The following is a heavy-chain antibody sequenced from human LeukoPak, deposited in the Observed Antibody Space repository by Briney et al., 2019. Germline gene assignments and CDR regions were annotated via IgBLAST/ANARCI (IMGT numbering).Heavy chain of an antibody. Sequence: ASVKVSCKTSGYSFIDYYIHWVRQAPGQGLEWMGWINSNSADTNYAQNFQGRVTMTRDTSISTAYMELSRLRSDDTAIYYCARDVGEYCSSVSCYASDYWGQGTLVTVSS. CDR2: INSNSADT. CDR3: ARDVGEYCSSVSCYASDY. J-gene: IGHJ4*02. V-gene: IGHV1-2*02. D-gene: IGHD2-2*01. CDR1: GYSFIDYY.